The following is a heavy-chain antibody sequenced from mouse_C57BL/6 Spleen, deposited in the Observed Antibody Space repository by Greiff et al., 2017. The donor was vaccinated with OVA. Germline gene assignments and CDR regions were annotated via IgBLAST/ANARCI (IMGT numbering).Heavy chain of an antibody. CDR1: GYTFTDYY. J-gene: IGHJ4*01. D-gene: IGHD2-12*01. CDR3: AREDYRGAMDY. CDR2: IYPGSGDT. Sequence: VQLQQSGAELVRPGASVKLSCKASGYTFTDYYINWVKQRPGQGLEWIARIYPGSGDTYYNEKFKGKATLTAEKSSSTAYMQLSSLTSEDSAVYFCAREDYRGAMDYWGQGTSVTVSS. V-gene: IGHV1-76*01.